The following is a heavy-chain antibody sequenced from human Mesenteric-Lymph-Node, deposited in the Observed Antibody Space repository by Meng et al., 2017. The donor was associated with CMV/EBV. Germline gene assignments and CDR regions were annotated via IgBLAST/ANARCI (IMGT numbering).Heavy chain of an antibody. V-gene: IGHV4-39*07. Sequence: GSLRLSCTVSGGSISSRSYYWGWIRQPPGKGLEWIGSISYSGSTYYNPSLKSRVTISVDTSKSQFSLKLSSVTAADTAVYYCARDKVTILGDDAFDIWGQGTMVTVSS. J-gene: IGHJ3*02. D-gene: IGHD3-3*01. CDR3: ARDKVTILGDDAFDI. CDR1: GGSISSRSYY. CDR2: ISYSGST.